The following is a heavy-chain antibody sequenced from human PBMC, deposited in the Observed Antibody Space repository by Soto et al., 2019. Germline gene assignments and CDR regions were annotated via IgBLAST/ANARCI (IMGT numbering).Heavy chain of an antibody. V-gene: IGHV1-69*13. D-gene: IGHD3-3*01. CDR2: IMPIFGTA. J-gene: IGHJ6*02. Sequence: SVKVSCKASGGTFSSYASSGVRQAPGQGLEWMGGIMPIFGTANYAQKFQGRVTMTADESTSTAYMELSSLRSEDTAVSYCARGSSEYYDFWSGYYTGHYYYYGMDVWGQGTTVTVSS. CDR1: GGTFSSYA. CDR3: ARGSSEYYDFWSGYYTGHYYYYGMDV.